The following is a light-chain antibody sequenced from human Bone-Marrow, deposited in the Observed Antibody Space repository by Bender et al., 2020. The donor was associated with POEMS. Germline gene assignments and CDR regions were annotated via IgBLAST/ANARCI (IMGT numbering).Light chain of an antibody. CDR1: SSDVGSYNL. J-gene: IGLJ1*01. CDR2: EGT. V-gene: IGLV2-23*01. Sequence: QSALTQPASVSGSPGQSITISCTGTSSDVGSYNLVSWYQQHPGKAPEVIIYEGTKRPSGVSNRFSASKSGNTASLTISGLQAEDEADYYCCSYAGSNTYVFGTGTKVTVL. CDR3: CSYAGSNTYV.